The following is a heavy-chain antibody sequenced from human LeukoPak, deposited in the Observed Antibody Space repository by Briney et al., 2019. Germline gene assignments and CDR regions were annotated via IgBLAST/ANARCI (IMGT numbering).Heavy chain of an antibody. CDR3: ASYAAAGRGYFDY. CDR2: IYTSGST. D-gene: IGHD6-13*01. J-gene: IGHJ4*02. Sequence: PSETLSLTCTVSGGSISSYYWSWIRQPAGKGLEWIGRIYTSGSTNYNPSLKSRVTTSVDTYKNQFSLKLSSVTAADTAVYYCASYAAAGRGYFDYWGQGTLVTVSS. V-gene: IGHV4-4*07. CDR1: GGSISSYY.